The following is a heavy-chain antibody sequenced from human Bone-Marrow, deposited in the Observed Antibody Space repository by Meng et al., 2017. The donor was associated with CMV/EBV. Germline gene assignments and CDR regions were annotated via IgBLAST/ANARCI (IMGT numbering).Heavy chain of an antibody. V-gene: IGHV3-30*02. CDR1: GFTFSNYG. CDR3: ASLIVVVPAGIYYGMDV. J-gene: IGHJ6*02. D-gene: IGHD2-2*01. Sequence: GESLKISCAASGFTFSNYGMRWVRQAPGKGLEWVAFIRYDGSNKYYADSVKGRFTISRDNSKNTVYLQMNSLRAEDTAVYYCASLIVVVPAGIYYGMDVWGQGTTVTVSS. CDR2: IRYDGSNK.